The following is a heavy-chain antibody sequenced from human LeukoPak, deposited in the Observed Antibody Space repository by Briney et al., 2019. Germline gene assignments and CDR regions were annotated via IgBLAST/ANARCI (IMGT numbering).Heavy chain of an antibody. CDR2: IKNDGSET. D-gene: IGHD2-15*01. V-gene: IGHV3-7*01. Sequence: GGSLRLSCAASGFTFSSYWMTWVRQAPGKGLEWVARIKNDGSETNYVDSVKGRFTISRDNAKDSLYLQMNSLRAEDTAVYYCAKRYCKSATCRSDMDAWGQGTTVTVSS. CDR3: AKRYCKSATCRSDMDA. CDR1: GFTFSSYW. J-gene: IGHJ6*02.